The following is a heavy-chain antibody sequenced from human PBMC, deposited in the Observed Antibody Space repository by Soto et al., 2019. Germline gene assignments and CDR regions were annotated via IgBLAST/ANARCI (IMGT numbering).Heavy chain of an antibody. D-gene: IGHD6-19*01. J-gene: IGHJ4*02. CDR3: ARELKAGETSGHYSY. V-gene: IGHV1-46*01. CDR2: INPSGGSA. CDR1: GYTFTRYY. Sequence: WASVKVSCKASGYTFTRYYIHWVRQAPGQGLEWMGIINPSGGSASYAQKFQGRVTMTRDTSTSTLYMEVSSLRSEDTAVYYCARELKAGETSGHYSYWGQGTLVTVSS.